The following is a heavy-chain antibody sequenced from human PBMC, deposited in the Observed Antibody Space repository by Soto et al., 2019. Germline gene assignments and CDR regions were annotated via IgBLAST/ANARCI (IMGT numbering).Heavy chain of an antibody. CDR1: GYTLTNCG. Sequence: ASVKASCKASGYTLTNCGLNWVRQSPGQGLEWMGWISGYNGNTNYARKFQGRVTMTTDTSTNIAYMELRSLRSDDTAVYYCARVGGVKGYHYVDAFDYWGQGILVTVSS. V-gene: IGHV1-18*01. J-gene: IGHJ4*02. D-gene: IGHD4-17*01. CDR2: ISGYNGNT. CDR3: ARVGGVKGYHYVDAFDY.